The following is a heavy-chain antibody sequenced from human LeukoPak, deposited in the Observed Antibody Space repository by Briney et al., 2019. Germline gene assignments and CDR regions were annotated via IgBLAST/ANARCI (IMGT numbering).Heavy chain of an antibody. CDR1: GFAFSSYG. CDR3: ARGTSYGDYGDLDY. CDR2: IWYDGSNK. V-gene: IGHV3-33*08. J-gene: IGHJ4*02. Sequence: GGSLRLSCAASGFAFSSYGMHWVRQAPGKGLEWVAVIWYDGSNKYYADSVKGRFTISRDNSKNTLYLQMNSLRAEGTAVYYCARGTSYGDYGDLDYWGQGTLVTVSS. D-gene: IGHD4-17*01.